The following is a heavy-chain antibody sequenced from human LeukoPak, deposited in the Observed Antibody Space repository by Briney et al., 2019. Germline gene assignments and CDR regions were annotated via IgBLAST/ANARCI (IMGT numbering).Heavy chain of an antibody. Sequence: PGGSLRLSCAASGFTFSSYWMSWVRQAPGKGLEWVANIKQDGSEKYYVDSVKGRFTISRDNAKNSLYLQMNSLSAEDTAVYYCARDPTYYYDSSGAYWGQGTLVTVSS. CDR3: ARDPTYYYDSSGAY. CDR1: GFTFSSYW. V-gene: IGHV3-7*01. CDR2: IKQDGSEK. J-gene: IGHJ4*02. D-gene: IGHD3-22*01.